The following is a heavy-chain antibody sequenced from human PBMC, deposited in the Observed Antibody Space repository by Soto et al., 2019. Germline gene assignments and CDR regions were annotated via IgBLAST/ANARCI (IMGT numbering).Heavy chain of an antibody. J-gene: IGHJ5*02. CDR3: AREGVSDILAPKNNWFDT. Sequence: ASVKVSCKPSGYTFTDYHIHWVRQAPGQGLEFMGWINANNGGAGSAQQFQGRVTVTRDTSISTVYMELSNLRSDDTAVYYCAREGVSDILAPKNNWFDTRVAGTRVTVSS. CDR1: GYTFTDYH. V-gene: IGHV1-2*02. CDR2: INANNGGA. D-gene: IGHD2-8*02.